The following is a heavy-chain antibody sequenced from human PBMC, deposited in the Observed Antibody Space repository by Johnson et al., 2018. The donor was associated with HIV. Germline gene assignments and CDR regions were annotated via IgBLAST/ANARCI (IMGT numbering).Heavy chain of an antibody. Sequence: VQLVESGGGSVQPGGFLRLSCAASGFSFSNYWMSWVRQAPGKGLEWVANIKEDGSEEYYVDSMEGRFTISRDNAKNSLYLQMDNLRVEDTAMYYCASPLIAAGEGAFDIWGQGTMVTVSS. CDR3: ASPLIAAGEGAFDI. CDR1: GFSFSNYW. V-gene: IGHV3-7*05. J-gene: IGHJ3*02. D-gene: IGHD6-13*01. CDR2: IKEDGSEE.